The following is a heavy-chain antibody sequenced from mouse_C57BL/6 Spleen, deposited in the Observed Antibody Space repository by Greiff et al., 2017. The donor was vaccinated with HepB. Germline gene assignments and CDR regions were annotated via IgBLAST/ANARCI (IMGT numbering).Heavy chain of an antibody. Sequence: QVQLQQPGAELVKPGASVKMSCKASGYTFTSYWITWVKQRPGQGLEWIGDIYPGSGSTNYNEKFKSKATLTVDTSSSTAYMQLSSLTSEDSAVYYCARLGNYYGSSYLANWDYAMDYWGQGTSVTVSS. V-gene: IGHV1-55*01. CDR1: GYTFTSYW. CDR2: IYPGSGST. D-gene: IGHD1-1*01. J-gene: IGHJ4*01. CDR3: ARLGNYYGSSYLANWDYAMDY.